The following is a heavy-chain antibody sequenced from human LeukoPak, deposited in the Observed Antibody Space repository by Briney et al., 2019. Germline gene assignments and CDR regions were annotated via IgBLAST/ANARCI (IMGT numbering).Heavy chain of an antibody. V-gene: IGHV1-2*02. Sequence: GASVKVSCKASGYTFTGYYMHWVRQAPGQGLEWMGWINPNSGGTNYAQKFQGRVTMTRDTSISTAYMELSRLRSDDTAVYYCARGGITIFGVVIINYFDYWGQGTLVTVSS. CDR3: ARGGITIFGVVIINYFDY. J-gene: IGHJ4*02. D-gene: IGHD3-3*01. CDR2: INPNSGGT. CDR1: GYTFTGYY.